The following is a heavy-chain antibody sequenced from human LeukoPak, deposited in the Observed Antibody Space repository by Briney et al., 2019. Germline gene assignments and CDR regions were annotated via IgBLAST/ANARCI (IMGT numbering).Heavy chain of an antibody. J-gene: IGHJ5*01. CDR1: GYTFTGYY. Sequence: ASVKVSCKASGYTFTGYYMHWVRQAPGQGLEWMGWINPNSGGTKYAQKFQGRVTMARDTSISTVYMELSRLKSDDTAVYHCAREFLTDGYPREDCFDSWAREPWSPSPQ. CDR3: AREFLTDGYPREDCFDS. V-gene: IGHV1-2*02. D-gene: IGHD5-24*01. CDR2: INPNSGGT.